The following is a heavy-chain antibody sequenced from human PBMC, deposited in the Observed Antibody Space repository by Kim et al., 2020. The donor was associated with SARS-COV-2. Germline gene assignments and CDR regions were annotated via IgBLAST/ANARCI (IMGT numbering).Heavy chain of an antibody. J-gene: IGHJ6*02. CDR3: ARVIFSEDTAMDSEPYYYYGMDD. D-gene: IGHD5-18*01. V-gene: IGHV1-69*13. Sequence: SVKVSCKASGGTFSSYAISWVRQAPGQGLEWMGGIIPIFCTANYAQKFQGRVTITADESTSTAYMELSSLRSEDTAVYYCARVIFSEDTAMDSEPYYYYGMDDWGQGTTVTVSS. CDR2: IIPIFCTA. CDR1: GGTFSSYA.